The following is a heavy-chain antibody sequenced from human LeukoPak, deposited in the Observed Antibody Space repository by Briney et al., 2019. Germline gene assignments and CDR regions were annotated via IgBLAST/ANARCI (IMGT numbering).Heavy chain of an antibody. V-gene: IGHV4-38-2*02. J-gene: IGHJ3*02. CDR2: IFHSGSA. Sequence: PSETLSLTCTVSGYPISGGYYWGWIRQPPGKGLEWIGHIFHSGSASHNSSLESRVTISVDTSKNQFSLKLTSVTAADTAVYYCAXLVPGVLSPPXPFHIWGQGTXXTXXS. D-gene: IGHD1-26*01. CDR1: GYPISGGYY. CDR3: AXLVPGVLSPPXPFHI.